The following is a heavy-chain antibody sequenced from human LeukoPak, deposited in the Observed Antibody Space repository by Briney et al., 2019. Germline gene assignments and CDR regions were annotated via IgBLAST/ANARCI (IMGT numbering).Heavy chain of an antibody. CDR2: INPNSGGT. V-gene: IGHV1-2*02. CDR3: ARSRPRTLNARTGTDARPLNWFDP. Sequence: GASVKVSCEASGYTFTGYYMHWVRQAPGQGLEWMGWINPNSGGTNYAQKFQGRVTMTRDTSISTAYMELSRLRSDDTAVYYCARSRPRTLNARTGTDARPLNWFDPWGQGTLVTVSS. CDR1: GYTFTGYY. J-gene: IGHJ5*02. D-gene: IGHD1-1*01.